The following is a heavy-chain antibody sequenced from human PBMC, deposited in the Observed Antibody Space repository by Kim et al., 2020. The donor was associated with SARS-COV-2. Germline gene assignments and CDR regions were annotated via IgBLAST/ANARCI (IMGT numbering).Heavy chain of an antibody. Sequence: GSEKHYVDSAKGRFTISRDNAKKSLYLQMTSLRAEDTAVYYCTSGRATIDYWGQGTLVTVSS. V-gene: IGHV3-7*01. D-gene: IGHD1-26*01. CDR3: TSGRATIDY. CDR2: GSEK. J-gene: IGHJ4*02.